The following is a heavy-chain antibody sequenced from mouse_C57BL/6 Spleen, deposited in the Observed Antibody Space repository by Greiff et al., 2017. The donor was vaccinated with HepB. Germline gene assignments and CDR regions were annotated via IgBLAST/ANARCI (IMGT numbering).Heavy chain of an antibody. J-gene: IGHJ2*01. CDR3: ARKGYYGSSYSY. Sequence: QVQLQQPGAELVMPGASVKLSCKASGYTFTSYWMHWVKQRPGQGLEWIGEIAPSDSYTNYNQKFKGKSTLTVDKSSSTAYMQLSSLTSEDSAVYYCARKGYYGSSYSYWGQGTTLTVSS. V-gene: IGHV1-69*01. CDR2: IAPSDSYT. D-gene: IGHD1-1*01. CDR1: GYTFTSYW.